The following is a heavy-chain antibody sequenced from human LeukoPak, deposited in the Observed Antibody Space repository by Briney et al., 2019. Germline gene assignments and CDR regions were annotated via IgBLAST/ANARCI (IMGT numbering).Heavy chain of an antibody. J-gene: IGHJ5*02. CDR3: ARDLGSADFWSGYT. Sequence: ASVKVSCKASGYTFTSYGISWVRQAPGQGLEWMGGIIPIFGTANYAQKFQGRATITADESTSTAYMELSSLRSEDTAVYYCARDLGSADFWSGYTWGQGTLVTVSS. CDR2: IIPIFGTA. D-gene: IGHD3-3*01. V-gene: IGHV1-69*13. CDR1: GYTFTSYG.